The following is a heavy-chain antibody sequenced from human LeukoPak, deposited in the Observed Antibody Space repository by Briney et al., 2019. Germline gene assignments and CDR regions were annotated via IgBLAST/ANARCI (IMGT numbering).Heavy chain of an antibody. J-gene: IGHJ4*02. D-gene: IGHD2-15*01. CDR1: GGSISSGSYY. CDR2: MYTSGST. Sequence: PSETLSLTCTVSGGSISSGSYYWSWIRQPAGQGLEYIGRMYTSGSTNYNPSLKSRVTISVDTSKNQFSLKLSSVTAADTAVYYCARVAAKTVDYWGQGTLVTVSS. V-gene: IGHV4-61*02. CDR3: ARVAAKTVDY.